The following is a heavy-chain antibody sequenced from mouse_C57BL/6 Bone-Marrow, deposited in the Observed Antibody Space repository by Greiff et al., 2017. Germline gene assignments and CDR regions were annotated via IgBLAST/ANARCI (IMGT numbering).Heavy chain of an antibody. J-gene: IGHJ4*01. D-gene: IGHD2-3*01. CDR2: ISDGGSYT. CDR3: ARDRGYDGAMDY. V-gene: IGHV5-4*01. Sequence: DVKLVESGGGLVKPGGSLKLSCAASGFTFSSYAMSWVRQTPEKRLEWVATISDGGSYTYYPDNVKGRFTISRDNAKNNLYLQMSHLKSEDTAMYYCARDRGYDGAMDYWGQGTSVTVSS. CDR1: GFTFSSYA.